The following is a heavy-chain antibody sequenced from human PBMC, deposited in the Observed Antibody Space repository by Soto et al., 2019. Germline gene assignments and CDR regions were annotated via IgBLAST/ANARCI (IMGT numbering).Heavy chain of an antibody. D-gene: IGHD3-10*01. CDR1: GYTFTTYY. J-gene: IGHJ4*02. CDR3: VREFSGGFFDY. Sequence: QVQLVQSGAEVKKPGASVMVSCKASGYTFTTYYIHWVRQAPGQGLEWMGILFLSGGNTNYAQRFRGRVTMTRDTSTSTVYMELSSLRYEDTAVYFCVREFSGGFFDYWGQGTLVTVSS. V-gene: IGHV1-46*01. CDR2: LFLSGGNT.